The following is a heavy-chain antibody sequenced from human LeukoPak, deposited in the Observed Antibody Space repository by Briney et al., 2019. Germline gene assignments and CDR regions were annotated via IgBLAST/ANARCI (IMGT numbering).Heavy chain of an antibody. Sequence: ASVKVSCKASGYTFTSYDINWVRQATGQGLEWMGWMNPNSGNTGYAQKFQGRVTITRNTSISTAYMELSSLRSEDTAVYYCARGLKRAPKLRFLEWFPDYWGQGTLVTVSS. CDR3: ARGLKRAPKLRFLEWFPDY. D-gene: IGHD3-3*01. J-gene: IGHJ4*02. V-gene: IGHV1-8*03. CDR2: MNPNSGNT. CDR1: GYTFTSYD.